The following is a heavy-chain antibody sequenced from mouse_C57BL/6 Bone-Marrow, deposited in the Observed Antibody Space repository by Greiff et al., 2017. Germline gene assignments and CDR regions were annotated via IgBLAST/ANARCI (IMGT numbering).Heavy chain of an antibody. J-gene: IGHJ2*01. D-gene: IGHD2-2*01. CDR3: ASSTMVTTTGYYFDY. Sequence: QVQLQQSGAELVKPGASVKMSCKASGYTFTSYWITWVKQRPGQGLEWIGDIYPGSGSTNYNEKFKSKATLTVDTSSSTAYMQLSSLTSEDSAVYYCASSTMVTTTGYYFDYWGQGTTRTVSS. CDR2: IYPGSGST. V-gene: IGHV1-55*01. CDR1: GYTFTSYW.